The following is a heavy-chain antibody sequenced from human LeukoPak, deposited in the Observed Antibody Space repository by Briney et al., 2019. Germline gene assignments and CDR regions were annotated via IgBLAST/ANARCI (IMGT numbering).Heavy chain of an antibody. CDR1: GCTLTELS. CDR3: ATAVNCSGGSCYDYFDY. Sequence: GASVKVSCKVSGCTLTELSMHWVRQAPGKGLEWMGGFDPEDGETIYAQKFQGRVTMTEDTSTDTAYMELSSLRSEDTAVYYCATAVNCSGGSCYDYFDYWGQGTLVTVSS. J-gene: IGHJ4*02. D-gene: IGHD2-15*01. V-gene: IGHV1-24*01. CDR2: FDPEDGET.